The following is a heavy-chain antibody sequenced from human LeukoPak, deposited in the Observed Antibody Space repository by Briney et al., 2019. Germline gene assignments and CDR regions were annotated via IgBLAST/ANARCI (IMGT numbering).Heavy chain of an antibody. J-gene: IGHJ4*02. CDR2: ISDSGGTT. CDR1: GFTFSSYA. D-gene: IGHD3-10*01. CDR3: AVGSYYFDY. Sequence: GGSLRLSCAASGFTFSSYAMSWVRHAPGEGLEWVSAISDSGGTTYYADSVKGRFTISRDNSKNTLYVQMNSLRAEDTAVYYCAVGSYYFDYWGQGTLVTVSS. V-gene: IGHV3-23*01.